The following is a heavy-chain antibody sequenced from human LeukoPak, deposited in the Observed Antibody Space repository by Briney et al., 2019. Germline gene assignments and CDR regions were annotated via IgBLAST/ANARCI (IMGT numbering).Heavy chain of an antibody. Sequence: GGSLTLSCAASGFTFSSYGIHWVRQAPGKGLEWVAVIWSDGSNKYYADSVKGRFTISRDNSKKTLYLQMNSLRAEDTTVYYCARDPDYYGSGGYFDYWGQGTLVTISA. V-gene: IGHV3-33*01. CDR2: IWSDGSNK. J-gene: IGHJ4*02. CDR3: ARDPDYYGSGGYFDY. CDR1: GFTFSSYG. D-gene: IGHD3-10*01.